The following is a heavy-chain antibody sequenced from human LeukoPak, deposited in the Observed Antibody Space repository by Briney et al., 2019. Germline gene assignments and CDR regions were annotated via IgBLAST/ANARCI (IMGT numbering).Heavy chain of an antibody. Sequence: PGGSLRLSCAASGFSFSSYVMSWVRQAPGKGLEWVSAVSGRGEGTYYADSVKGRFTISRDNSKNTLYFQMNNLRVEDTAVYFCAKGSAAARPHYFDYWGQGILVTVSS. CDR2: VSGRGEGT. CDR3: AKGSAAARPHYFDY. CDR1: GFSFSSYV. D-gene: IGHD6-6*01. J-gene: IGHJ4*02. V-gene: IGHV3-23*01.